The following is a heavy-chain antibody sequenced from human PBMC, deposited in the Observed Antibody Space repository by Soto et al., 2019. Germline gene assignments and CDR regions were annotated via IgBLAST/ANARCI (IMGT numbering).Heavy chain of an antibody. V-gene: IGHV3-30*18. CDR3: AKDSFNFDY. Sequence: QVQLVESGGGVVQPGRSLRLSCAASGFTFSRYGMHWVRQAPGKGLEWVAVISYDGSNKYYADSVKGRFTISRDNSKNTLYLQMNSLRAEDTAVYYCAKDSFNFDYWGQGSLVTVSS. CDR1: GFTFSRYG. J-gene: IGHJ4*02. CDR2: ISYDGSNK.